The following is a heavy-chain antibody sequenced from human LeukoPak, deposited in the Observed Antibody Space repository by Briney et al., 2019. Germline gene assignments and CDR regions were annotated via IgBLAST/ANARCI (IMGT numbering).Heavy chain of an antibody. Sequence: SETLSLTCTVSGYSISSGYYWGWIRQPPGKGLEWIGSIYHSGSTYYNPSLKSRVTISVDTSKNQFSLKLSSVTAADTAVYYCARDGYYDSSGYSFDYWGQGTLVTVS. CDR1: GYSISSGYY. J-gene: IGHJ4*02. D-gene: IGHD3-22*01. CDR2: IYHSGST. V-gene: IGHV4-38-2*02. CDR3: ARDGYYDSSGYSFDY.